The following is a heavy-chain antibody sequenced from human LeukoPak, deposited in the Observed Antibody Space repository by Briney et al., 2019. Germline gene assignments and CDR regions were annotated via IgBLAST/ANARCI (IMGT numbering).Heavy chain of an antibody. V-gene: IGHV4-59*01. Sequence: ASETLSLTCTVSGGSISSYYWSWIRQPPGKGLEWIGYIYYSGSTSYNPSLKSRVTISVDTSKNQFSLKLSSVTAADTAVYYCARVNDYWSGYYFDYWGQGTLVTVSS. J-gene: IGHJ4*02. CDR2: IYYSGST. CDR3: ARVNDYWSGYYFDY. D-gene: IGHD3-3*01. CDR1: GGSISSYY.